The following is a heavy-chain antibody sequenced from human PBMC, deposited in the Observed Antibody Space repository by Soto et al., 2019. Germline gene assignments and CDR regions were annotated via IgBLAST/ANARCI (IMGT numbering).Heavy chain of an antibody. Sequence: QVQLVQSGAEVKKPGASVKVSCKASGYTFTSYGISWVRQAPGQGLEWMGWISPYNGNTDYAQKFQGRVTMTTDTTTTTAYMGLRSLRSDDPAVYFCGRGGGGGAVWGSLGYWGLGALVTVSS. CDR2: ISPYNGNT. CDR3: GRGGGGGAVWGSLGY. J-gene: IGHJ4*02. V-gene: IGHV1-18*01. CDR1: GYTFTSYG. D-gene: IGHD3-16*01.